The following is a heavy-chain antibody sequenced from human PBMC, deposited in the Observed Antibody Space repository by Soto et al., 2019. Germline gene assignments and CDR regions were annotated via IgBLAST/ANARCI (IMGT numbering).Heavy chain of an antibody. CDR2: IYTSGST. CDR3: ARAPVGAHPPFDY. J-gene: IGHJ4*02. CDR1: GGSIIMYY. D-gene: IGHD1-26*01. Sequence: PSDTLSLTSTGSGGSIIMYYWSWIRQPAGKGLEWIGRIYTSGSTNYNPSLKSRVTMSVDTSKNQFSLKLSPVTAADTAVYYCARAPVGAHPPFDYWGQGTLVTVSS. V-gene: IGHV4-4*07.